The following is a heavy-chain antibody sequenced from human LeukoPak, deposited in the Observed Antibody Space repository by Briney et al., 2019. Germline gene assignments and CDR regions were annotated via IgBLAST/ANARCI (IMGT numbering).Heavy chain of an antibody. V-gene: IGHV1-46*01. J-gene: IGHJ3*02. D-gene: IGHD3-3*01. Sequence: GASVKVSCKASGYTFTSYYMHWVRQAPGQGLEWMGIINPGGGGTSYAQKFQGRVTMTEDTSTDTAYMELSSLRSEDTAVYYCATVTIFGVVMRGGAFDIWGQGTMVTVSS. CDR3: ATVTIFGVVMRGGAFDI. CDR2: INPGGGGT. CDR1: GYTFTSYY.